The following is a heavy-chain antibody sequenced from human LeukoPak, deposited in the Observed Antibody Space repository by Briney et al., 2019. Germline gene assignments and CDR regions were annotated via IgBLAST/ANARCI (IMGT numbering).Heavy chain of an antibody. CDR3: ARIGPGGHFDY. J-gene: IGHJ4*02. CDR1: GFTFSSYG. Sequence: GGSLRLSCAASGFTFSSYGLHWVRQASGKGLEYVSGFSVNGDSTYYADFVKGRFTISRDNSRNTLNLQMGSLRAEDTAVYYCARIGPGGHFDYWGQGTLVTVSS. D-gene: IGHD3-16*01. V-gene: IGHV3-64*02. CDR2: FSVNGDST.